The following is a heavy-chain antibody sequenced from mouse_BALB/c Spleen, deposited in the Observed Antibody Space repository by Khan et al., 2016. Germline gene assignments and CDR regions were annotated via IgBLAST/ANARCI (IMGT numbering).Heavy chain of an antibody. Sequence: VRLQQSGAELVKPGASVKLSCTASGFNIKDTFMHWVKQRPEQGLEWIGRIDPANGNTRYDPKFQGKATITADTSSNTAYLQHSSLTSEEPAVYYCARRGPIYACCSTDGYWGRGSTLTVSS. D-gene: IGHD2-5*01. CDR3: ARRGPIYACCSTDGY. CDR2: IDPANGNT. CDR1: GFNIKDTF. J-gene: IGHJ2*01. V-gene: IGHV14-3*02.